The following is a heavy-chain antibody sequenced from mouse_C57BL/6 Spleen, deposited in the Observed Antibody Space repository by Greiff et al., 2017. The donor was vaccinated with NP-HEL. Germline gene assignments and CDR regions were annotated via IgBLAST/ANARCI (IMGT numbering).Heavy chain of an antibody. CDR3: AAYYRLFDY. Sequence: QVQLQQPGAELVKPGASVKLSCKASGYTFTSYWMQWVKQRPGQGLEWIGEIDPSDSYTNYTQKFKGQATLTVDTSSSTAYMQLSSLTSEDSAVYYCAAYYRLFDYWGQGTTLTVSS. V-gene: IGHV1-50*01. CDR1: GYTFTSYW. CDR2: IDPSDSYT. D-gene: IGHD2-14*01. J-gene: IGHJ2*01.